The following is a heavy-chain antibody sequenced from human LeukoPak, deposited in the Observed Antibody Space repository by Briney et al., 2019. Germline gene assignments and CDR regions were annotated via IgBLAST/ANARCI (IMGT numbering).Heavy chain of an antibody. Sequence: SVKVSCKASGGTFSSYAISWVRQAPGQGLEWMGGIIPIFGTANYAQKFQGRVTITADESTSTAYMELSSLRSEDTAVYYCASAVVVPAAWGNPYYYYMDVWGKGTTVTVSS. D-gene: IGHD2-2*01. CDR1: GGTFSSYA. J-gene: IGHJ6*03. CDR2: IIPIFGTA. CDR3: ASAVVVPAAWGNPYYYYMDV. V-gene: IGHV1-69*13.